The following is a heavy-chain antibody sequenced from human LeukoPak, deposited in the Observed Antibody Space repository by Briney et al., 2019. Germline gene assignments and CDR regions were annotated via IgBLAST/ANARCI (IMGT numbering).Heavy chain of an antibody. V-gene: IGHV3-23*01. CDR1: GFTFSNYA. J-gene: IGHJ4*02. D-gene: IGHD6-6*01. Sequence: GGSLRLSCAASGFTFSNYAMSWVRQAPGKGLEWVAGISSGGVGIHYADPVKGRFTISRDNSKNTLYLQMNSLRAEDTAVYYCARERETSLFDYWGQGTLVTVSS. CDR3: ARERETSLFDY. CDR2: ISSGGVGI.